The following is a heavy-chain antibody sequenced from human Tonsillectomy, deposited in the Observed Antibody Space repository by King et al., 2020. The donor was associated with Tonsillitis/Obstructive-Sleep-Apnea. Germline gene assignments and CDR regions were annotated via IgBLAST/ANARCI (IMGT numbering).Heavy chain of an antibody. J-gene: IGHJ6*03. D-gene: IGHD2-2*01. CDR1: GFTFDDYG. V-gene: IGHV3-43*02. CDR2: ISGDGGST. CDR3: ASAFTGYCSRSGCYSYYYYMDV. Sequence: VQLVESGGGVVQPGGSLRLSCAASGFTFDDYGMHWVRQTPGKGLEGVSLISGDGGSTHYADSVKGRFTISRDNSKNSLYLQMKSLRTEDTAVYYCASAFTGYCSRSGCYSYYYYMDVWGKGPAVTVSS.